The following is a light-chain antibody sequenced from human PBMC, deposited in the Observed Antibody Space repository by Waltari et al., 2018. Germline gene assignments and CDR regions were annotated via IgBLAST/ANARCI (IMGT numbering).Light chain of an antibody. CDR2: DAS. CDR1: QSVSTY. CDR3: QQRSSKRT. J-gene: IGKJ1*01. Sequence: IVLTQSPATLSLSPGESATLSCRASQSVSTYLAWYQQKPGQAPRLLIYDASNRATGIPARFSGSGSGTDFTLIISSLEPEDFAVYYCQQRSSKRTFGQGTRVEIK. V-gene: IGKV3-11*01.